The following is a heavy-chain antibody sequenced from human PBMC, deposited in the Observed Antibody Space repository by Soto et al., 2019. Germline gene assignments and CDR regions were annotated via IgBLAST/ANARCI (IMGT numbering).Heavy chain of an antibody. CDR3: ARVDYDFWSGSPPSTSGTEV. Sequence: TLRLSWARPGGYVSRTWWRRIRQPPGKGLDWIGYIFHSGSTTYNPSLKSRVTMSVDTSKNQFSLNLSAVTAADTAVYYCARVDYDFWSGSPPSTSGTEVWGHGTTVTVSS. CDR1: GGYVSRTW. J-gene: IGHJ6*02. V-gene: IGHV4-59*02. D-gene: IGHD3-3*01. CDR2: IFHSGST.